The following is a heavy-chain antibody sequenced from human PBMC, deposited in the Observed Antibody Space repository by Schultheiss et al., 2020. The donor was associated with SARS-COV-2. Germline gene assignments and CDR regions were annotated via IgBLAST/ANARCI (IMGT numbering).Heavy chain of an antibody. Sequence: GGSLRLSCKASGYTFSDYYIHWVRQAPGQGLEWMGRINPKTGDTHYAQKFQGGVTMTWDTSISTAYVDLSSLTSDDTAVYYCARDPFERRPSLDDWGQGTLVTVSS. V-gene: IGHV1-2*06. CDR2: INPKTGDT. CDR1: GYTFSDYY. CDR3: ARDPFERRPSLDD. D-gene: IGHD3-16*01. J-gene: IGHJ4*02.